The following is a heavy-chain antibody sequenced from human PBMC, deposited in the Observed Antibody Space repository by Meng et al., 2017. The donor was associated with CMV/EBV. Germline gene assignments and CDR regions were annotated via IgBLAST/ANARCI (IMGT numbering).Heavy chain of an antibody. J-gene: IGHJ6*02. CDR3: TTDIAVHSKYYDFWSGYYFYYYGMDV. D-gene: IGHD3-3*01. CDR1: GSTVSSNY. Sequence: GESLKISCAASGSTVSSNYMSWVRQAPGKGLEWVSVIYSGGSTYYADSVKGRFTISRDNSKNTLYLQMNSLRAEDTAVYYCTTDIAVHSKYYDFWSGYYFYYYGMDVWGQGTTVTVSS. V-gene: IGHV3-53*01. CDR2: IYSGGST.